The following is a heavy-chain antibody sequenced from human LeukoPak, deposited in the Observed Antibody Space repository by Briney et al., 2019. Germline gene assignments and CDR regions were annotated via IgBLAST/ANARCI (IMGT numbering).Heavy chain of an antibody. Sequence: SETLSLTCTVYGGSFSGYYWSWIRQPPGKGLEWIGEINHSGSTNYNPSLKSRVTISVDTSKNQFSLKLSSVTAADTAVYYCAAYYGGSAFDIWGQGTMVTVSS. CDR1: GGSFSGYY. CDR2: INHSGST. CDR3: AAYYGGSAFDI. V-gene: IGHV4-34*01. D-gene: IGHD3-22*01. J-gene: IGHJ3*02.